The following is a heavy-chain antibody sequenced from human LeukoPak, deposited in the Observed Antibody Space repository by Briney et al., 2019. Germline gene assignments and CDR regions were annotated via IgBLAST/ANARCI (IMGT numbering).Heavy chain of an antibody. J-gene: IGHJ5*02. D-gene: IGHD6-25*01. Sequence: GESLKISCKASGYNFTTYGIGWVRQMPGKGLEYMGIIYPRDSQIRYSPSFQGQVTISVDKSISTAYLQWTSLKASDTAIYYCARHTKRPQAGWFDPWGQGTLVTVSS. V-gene: IGHV5-51*01. CDR1: GYNFTTYG. CDR3: ARHTKRPQAGWFDP. CDR2: IYPRDSQI.